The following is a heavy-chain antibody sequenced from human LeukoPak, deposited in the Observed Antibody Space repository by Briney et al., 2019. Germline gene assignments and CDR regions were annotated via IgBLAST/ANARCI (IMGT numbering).Heavy chain of an antibody. CDR1: GFTFDDYA. Sequence: GRSLRLSCAASGFTFDDYAMHWVRQAPGKGLEWASGISWNSGSIAYADSVKGRFTISRDNAKMSLFLQMNSLRAEDTAVYYCARDNGVVHGVYYMDVWGKGTTVTVS. CDR2: ISWNSGSI. V-gene: IGHV3-9*01. J-gene: IGHJ6*03. D-gene: IGHD3-3*01. CDR3: ARDNGVVHGVYYMDV.